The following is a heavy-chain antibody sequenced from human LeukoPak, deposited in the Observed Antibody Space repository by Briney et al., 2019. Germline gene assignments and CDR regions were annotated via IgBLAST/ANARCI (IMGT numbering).Heavy chain of an antibody. V-gene: IGHV5-51*01. CDR3: ARLYGDADY. Sequence: GESLKISCKGSGYRFTTYWIGWVRQMPGKGLEWMGIIYPSDSDTRCSPSFQGQVTISADKSISTAYLQWNSLKASDTAMYYCARLYGDADYWGQETLVTVSS. CDR1: GYRFTTYW. J-gene: IGHJ4*02. D-gene: IGHD4-17*01. CDR2: IYPSDSDT.